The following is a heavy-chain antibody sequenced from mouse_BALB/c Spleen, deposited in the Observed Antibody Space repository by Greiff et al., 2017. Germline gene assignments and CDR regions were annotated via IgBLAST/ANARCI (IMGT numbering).Heavy chain of an antibody. V-gene: IGHV1-7*01. CDR1: GYTFTSYW. CDR2: INPSTGYT. Sequence: QVQLMESGAELAKPGASVKMSCKASGYTFTSYWMHWVKQRPGQGLEWIGYINPSTGYTEYNQKFKDKATLTADKSSSTAYMQLSSLTSEDSAVYYCAIITTDFDYWGQGTTLTVSS. J-gene: IGHJ2*01. D-gene: IGHD1-1*01. CDR3: AIITTDFDY.